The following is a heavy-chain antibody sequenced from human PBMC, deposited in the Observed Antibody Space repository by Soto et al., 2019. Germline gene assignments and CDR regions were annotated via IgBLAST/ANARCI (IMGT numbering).Heavy chain of an antibody. V-gene: IGHV1-18*01. J-gene: IGHJ4*02. D-gene: IGHD3-22*01. CDR3: ARVSFYMIVVDKLVGGWDY. Sequence: QVQLVQSGAEVKKPGASVKVSCKASGYTFTSYGISWVRQAPGQGLEWMGWISAYNGNTNYAQKLQGRVTMTTDTSTSTAYMELRSLRSDDTAVYYCARVSFYMIVVDKLVGGWDYWGQGTLVTVSS. CDR2: ISAYNGNT. CDR1: GYTFTSYG.